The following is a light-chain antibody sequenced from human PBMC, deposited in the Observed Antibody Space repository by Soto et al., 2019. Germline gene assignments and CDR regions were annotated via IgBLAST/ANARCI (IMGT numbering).Light chain of an antibody. CDR1: SSDVGGYNY. CDR2: EVS. CDR3: SSYTSSSTLV. V-gene: IGLV2-14*01. J-gene: IGLJ2*01. Sequence: QSALTQPASVSGSPGQSITISCTGTSSDVGGYNYVSWYQQHPGKAPKLMIYEVSNRPSGVSNRFSGSKSGNTASLTISGLKAEDEADYYCSSYTSSSTLVLGGGTKVTVL.